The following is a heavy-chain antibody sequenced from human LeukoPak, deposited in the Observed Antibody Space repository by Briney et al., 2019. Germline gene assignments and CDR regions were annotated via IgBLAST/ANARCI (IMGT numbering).Heavy chain of an antibody. Sequence: PGRSLRLSCAASGFIFSGYGMHWVRQAPGKGLEWVAVISYDGSNKYYADSVKGRFTISRDNSKNTLYLQMNSLRAEDTAVYYCAKLTDYYDSSGQDYWGQGTLVTVSS. D-gene: IGHD3-22*01. V-gene: IGHV3-30*18. CDR2: ISYDGSNK. CDR3: AKLTDYYDSSGQDY. J-gene: IGHJ4*02. CDR1: GFIFSGYG.